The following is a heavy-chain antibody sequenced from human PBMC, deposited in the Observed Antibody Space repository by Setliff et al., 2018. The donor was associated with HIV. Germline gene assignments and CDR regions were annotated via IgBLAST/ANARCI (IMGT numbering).Heavy chain of an antibody. CDR2: INPVGRND. J-gene: IGHJ4*02. Sequence: SETLSLTCAVYGGSISGYYWSWIRQPPGKGLDWIGDINPVGRNDNYNPSLNNRAAIVLDTSKNQFSLWLTSVTAADTAVYYCARVGLRFKYTFDYWGQGMLVTVSS. V-gene: IGHV4-34*04. CDR3: ARVGLRFKYTFDY. CDR1: GGSISGYY. D-gene: IGHD5-12*01.